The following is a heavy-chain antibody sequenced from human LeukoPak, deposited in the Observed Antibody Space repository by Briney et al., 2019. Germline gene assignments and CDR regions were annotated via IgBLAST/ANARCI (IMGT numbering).Heavy chain of an antibody. CDR1: GYTFTGYY. CDR2: INPNSGGT. CDR3: ARILGIAVAGSDY. D-gene: IGHD6-19*01. Sequence: ASVKVSCKASGYTFTGYYIHWVRQAPGQGLEWMGWINPNSGGTNYAQKFQGRVTMTRDTSISTAYMELSRLRSDDTAVYYCARILGIAVAGSDYWSQGTLVTVSS. J-gene: IGHJ4*02. V-gene: IGHV1-2*02.